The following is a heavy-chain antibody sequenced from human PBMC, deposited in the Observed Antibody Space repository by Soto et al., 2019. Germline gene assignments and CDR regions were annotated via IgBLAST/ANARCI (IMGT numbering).Heavy chain of an antibody. J-gene: IGHJ5*02. CDR3: ARERAAAGSNWFDP. D-gene: IGHD6-13*01. CDR1: GYTFTSYD. CDR2: MNPNSGNI. V-gene: IGHV1-8*01. Sequence: QVQLVQSGAEVKKPGASVKVSCKASGYTFTSYDINWVRQATGQGLEWMGWMNPNSGNIGYAQKFQGRVTMTRNTSISTAYTELSSLRSEDTAVYYCARERAAAGSNWFDPWGQGTLVTVSP.